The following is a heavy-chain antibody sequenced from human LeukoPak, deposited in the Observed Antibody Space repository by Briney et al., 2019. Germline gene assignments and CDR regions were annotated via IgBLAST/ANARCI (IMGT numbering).Heavy chain of an antibody. Sequence: GASVKVSCKASGYTFTSYYMHWVRQAPGQGLEWMGMINPSGGSTSYAQKFQGRVTMTRDTSTSTVYMELSSLRSEDTAVYYCARKYYDILTGINWFDPWGQGTLVTVSS. CDR3: ARKYYDILTGINWFDP. D-gene: IGHD3-9*01. CDR1: GYTFTSYY. CDR2: INPSGGST. V-gene: IGHV1-46*01. J-gene: IGHJ5*02.